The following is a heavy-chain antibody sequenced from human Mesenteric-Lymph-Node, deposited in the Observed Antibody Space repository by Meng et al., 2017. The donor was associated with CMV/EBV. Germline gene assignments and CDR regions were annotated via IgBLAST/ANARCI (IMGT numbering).Heavy chain of an antibody. J-gene: IGHJ4*02. V-gene: IGHV4-59*01. CDR2: IYYSGST. D-gene: IGHD6-6*01. Sequence: GSLRLSCTVSGCSISSYYWSWIRQPPGKGLEWIGYIYYSGSTNYNPSLKSRVTISVDTSKNQFSLKLSSVTAADTAVYYCARDGDEYSFDYWGQGTLVTVSS. CDR1: GCSISSYY. CDR3: ARDGDEYSFDY.